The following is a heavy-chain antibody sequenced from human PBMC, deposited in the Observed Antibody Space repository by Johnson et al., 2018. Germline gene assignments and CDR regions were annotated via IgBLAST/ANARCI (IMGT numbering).Heavy chain of an antibody. Sequence: QVQLVQSGGGVVQPGRSLRLSCAASGFTFSSYGMHWVRQAPGKGLEWVAVISDDGSNKYYADSVKGRFTIARDNSKNTLYLQMNSLRAEDTAVYYCARDHYYDSSGYYPYYYYYMDVWGKGTTVTVSS. CDR3: ARDHYYDSSGYYPYYYYYMDV. CDR2: ISDDGSNK. D-gene: IGHD3-22*01. J-gene: IGHJ6*03. V-gene: IGHV3-30*03. CDR1: GFTFSSYG.